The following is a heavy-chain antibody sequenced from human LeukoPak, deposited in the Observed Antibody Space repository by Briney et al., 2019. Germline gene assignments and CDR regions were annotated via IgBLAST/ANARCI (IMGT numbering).Heavy chain of an antibody. CDR2: THYSGTT. CDR3: ARLGYCSGGSCQHDF. V-gene: IGHV4-39*01. D-gene: IGHD2-15*01. Sequence: SETLSLTCTVSGGSISSTYFWAWTRQPPGKGLEWIATTHYSGTTYYKPSLRSRVTISVDTSANQFSLKLTSVTAADTAVYFCARLGYCSGGSCQHDFWGQGTLVTVSS. J-gene: IGHJ4*02. CDR1: GGSISSTYF.